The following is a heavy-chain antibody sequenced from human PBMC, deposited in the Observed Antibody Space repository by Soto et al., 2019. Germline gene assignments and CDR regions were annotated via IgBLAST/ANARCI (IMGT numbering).Heavy chain of an antibody. J-gene: IGHJ6*02. CDR2: ISAYNGNT. D-gene: IGHD6-13*01. CDR1: GYTFTSYG. Sequence: ASVKVSCKASGYTFTSYGISWVRQAPGQGLEWMGWISAYNGNTNYAQKLQGRVTMTTDTSTSTAYMELRSLRSDDTAVYYCARVRQSDSSSWYSSYYYYGMDVWG. V-gene: IGHV1-18*01. CDR3: ARVRQSDSSSWYSSYYYYGMDV.